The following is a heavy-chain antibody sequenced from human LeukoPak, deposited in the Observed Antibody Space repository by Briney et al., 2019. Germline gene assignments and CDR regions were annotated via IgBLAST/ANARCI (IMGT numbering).Heavy chain of an antibody. J-gene: IGHJ6*04. D-gene: IGHD2/OR15-2a*01. Sequence: SETLSLTCTVSGGSLSSTFNHWGWIRQPPGKGLEWIGTFHYTGNTYYNPSLTGRVAISIDTSKKQFSLKLSSVTAADTAVYYCASIVGVIEATPGEYPDAWGKGTTVTVSS. V-gene: IGHV4-39*07. CDR3: ASIVGVIEATPGEYPDA. CDR1: GGSLSSTFNH. CDR2: FHYTGNT.